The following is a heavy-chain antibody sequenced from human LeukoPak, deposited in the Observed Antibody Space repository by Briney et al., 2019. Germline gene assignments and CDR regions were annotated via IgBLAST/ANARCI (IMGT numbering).Heavy chain of an antibody. CDR3: ARGPYYYDSSGYYPYYFDY. CDR1: GGTFSSYA. Sequence: GSSVKVSCKASGGTFSSYAISLVRQAPGQGLEWMGRIIPILGIANYAQKFQGRVTITEDKSTSTAYMELSSLRSEDTAVYYCARGPYYYDSSGYYPYYFDYWGQGTLVTVSS. D-gene: IGHD3-22*01. V-gene: IGHV1-69*04. CDR2: IIPILGIA. J-gene: IGHJ4*02.